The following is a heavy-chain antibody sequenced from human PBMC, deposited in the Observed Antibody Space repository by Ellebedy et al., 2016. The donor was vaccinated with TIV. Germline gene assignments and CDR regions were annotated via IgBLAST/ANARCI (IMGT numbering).Heavy chain of an antibody. V-gene: IGHV3-7*01. J-gene: IGHJ1*01. Sequence: GGSLRLSXAASGFTFSSYWMSWVRQAPGKGLEWVANIKQDGSEKYYVDSVKGRFTISRDNSKNTLYLQMNSLRAEDTAVYYCAKGEYGDYDRAEYFQHWGKGTLVTVSS. CDR1: GFTFSSYW. CDR3: AKGEYGDYDRAEYFQH. D-gene: IGHD4-17*01. CDR2: IKQDGSEK.